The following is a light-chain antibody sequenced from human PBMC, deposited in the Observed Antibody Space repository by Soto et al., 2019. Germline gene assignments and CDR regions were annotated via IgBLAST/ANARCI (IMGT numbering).Light chain of an antibody. CDR1: TSNIGTNS. Sequence: QPVLTQPPSASGTPGQRVTISCSGSTSNIGTNSVNWYQQVPGTAPKLFISSNTERPSGVPDRFSGSKSGTSASLAISGLQSEDEADYYCAAWDDSLNAWLFGGGTKLTVL. J-gene: IGLJ3*02. CDR2: SNT. V-gene: IGLV1-44*01. CDR3: AAWDDSLNAWL.